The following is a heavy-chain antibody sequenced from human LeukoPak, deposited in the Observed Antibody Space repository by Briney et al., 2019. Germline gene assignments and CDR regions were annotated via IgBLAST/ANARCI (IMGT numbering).Heavy chain of an antibody. CDR2: ISSSSSYV. V-gene: IGHV3-21*01. CDR1: GFTFSSYS. CDR3: ARGVRIAVAGYIDY. D-gene: IGHD6-19*01. Sequence: GGSLRLSCAASGFTFSSYSMNWVRQAPGKGLEWVSSISSSSSYVYYADSVKGRFTISRDNSKNTLYLQMNSLRAEDTAVYYCARGVRIAVAGYIDYWGQGTLVTVSS. J-gene: IGHJ4*02.